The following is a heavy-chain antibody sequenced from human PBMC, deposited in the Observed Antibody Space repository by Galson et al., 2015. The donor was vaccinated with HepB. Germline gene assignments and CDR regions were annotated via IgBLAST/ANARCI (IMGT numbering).Heavy chain of an antibody. V-gene: IGHV1-69*13. CDR1: GGTFSSYA. CDR3: ARDAPIFGVVKDWFDP. Sequence: SVKVSCKASGGTFSSYAISWVRQAPGQGLEWMGGIIPIFGTANYAQKFQGRVTITADESTSTAYMELSSLRSEDTAVYYCARDAPIFGVVKDWFDPWGQGTLVTVSS. J-gene: IGHJ5*02. CDR2: IIPIFGTA. D-gene: IGHD3-3*01.